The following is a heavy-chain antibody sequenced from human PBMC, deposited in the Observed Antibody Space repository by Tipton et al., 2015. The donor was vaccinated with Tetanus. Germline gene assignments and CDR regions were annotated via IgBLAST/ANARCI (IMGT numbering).Heavy chain of an antibody. J-gene: IGHJ4*02. CDR3: ARGSSWSLTHDA. Sequence: TLSLTCTVSGGSIRSYYWSWIPQPPGMGVEWIGYIYNSGTTKYNPSIKSRVTISVDTSKNQLSLRLSSVTAANTAVFYCARGSSWSLTHDAWGQGTLVPVTS. D-gene: IGHD6-13*01. CDR2: IYNSGTT. CDR1: GGSIRSYY. V-gene: IGHV4-59*01.